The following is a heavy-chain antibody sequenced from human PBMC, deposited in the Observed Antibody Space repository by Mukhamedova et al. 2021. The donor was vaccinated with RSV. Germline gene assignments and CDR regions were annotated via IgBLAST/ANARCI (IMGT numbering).Heavy chain of an antibody. D-gene: IGHD3-10*01. CDR2: ITSSSSSI. J-gene: IGHJ4*02. CDR3: ATQYYGSGSPTLHY. Sequence: QSTWGGLEWVSYITSSSSSIYYADSVKGRFTISRDNAQNSLYLQMNSLRAEDTAVYYCATQYYGSGSPTLHYWGQGTLVTVSS. V-gene: IGHV3-48*01.